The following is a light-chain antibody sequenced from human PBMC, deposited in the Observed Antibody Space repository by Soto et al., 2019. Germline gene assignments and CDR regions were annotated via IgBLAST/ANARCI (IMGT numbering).Light chain of an antibody. CDR1: QNVYNN. J-gene: IGKJ4*01. CDR2: DAS. CDR3: QQCRNWPLT. V-gene: IGKV3-15*01. Sequence: EIVMTQSPATLSVSPGEGATLSCKASQNVYNNLAWSQQRPGQPPRLLLYDASARATGISARFSGSGYGTEFALTISSLQSEDFAVYFCQQCRNWPLTFGGGTKVEIK.